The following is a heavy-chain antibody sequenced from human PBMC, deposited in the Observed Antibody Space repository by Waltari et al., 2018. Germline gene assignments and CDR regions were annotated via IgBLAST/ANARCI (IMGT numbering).Heavy chain of an antibody. V-gene: IGHV1-69*12. CDR1: GGQFGSYA. CDR3: AKRIVGGPFDV. CDR2: IIPIFGTP. J-gene: IGHJ3*01. D-gene: IGHD1-26*01. Sequence: QVHLVQSGAAVRKPGSSLRVSGEASGGQFGSYAITWVRQAPGQGLEWMAGIIPIFGTPNYAQKFQGRVNVAADESTSTAYMELSSLRSDDTAIYYCAKRIVGGPFDVWGQGTVVIVSS.